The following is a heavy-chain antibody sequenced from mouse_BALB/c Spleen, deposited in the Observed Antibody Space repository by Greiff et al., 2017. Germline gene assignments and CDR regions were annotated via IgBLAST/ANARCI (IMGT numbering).Heavy chain of an antibody. Sequence: QVQLKESGAELAKPGASVKMSCKASGYTFTSYWMHWVKQRPGQGLEWIGYINPSTGYTEYNQKFKDKATLTADKSSSTAYMQLSSLTSEDSAVYYCARGYYYGSSPDYWGQGTTLTVSS. V-gene: IGHV1-7*01. CDR3: ARGYYYGSSPDY. CDR1: GYTFTSYW. J-gene: IGHJ2*01. CDR2: INPSTGYT. D-gene: IGHD1-1*01.